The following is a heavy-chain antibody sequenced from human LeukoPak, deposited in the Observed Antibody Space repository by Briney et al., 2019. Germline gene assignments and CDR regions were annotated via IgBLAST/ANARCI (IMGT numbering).Heavy chain of an antibody. D-gene: IGHD3-3*01. V-gene: IGHV3-30-3*01. CDR1: GFTFSSYA. CDR2: ISYDGSNK. J-gene: IGHJ6*03. Sequence: GGSLRLSCAASGFTFSSYAMHWVRQAPGKGLEWVAVISYDGSNKYYADSVKGRFTISRDNSKNTLYLQMNSLRAEDTAVYYCARDRWSGYYQDYYYYYYMDVWGKGTTVTVSS. CDR3: ARDRWSGYYQDYYYYYYMDV.